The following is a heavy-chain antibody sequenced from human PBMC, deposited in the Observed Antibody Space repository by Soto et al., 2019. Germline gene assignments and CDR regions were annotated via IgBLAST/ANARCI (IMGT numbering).Heavy chain of an antibody. V-gene: IGHV1-69*01. D-gene: IGHD3-16*02. Sequence: QVQLVQSGAEVKKPGSSVKVSCKASGGTFSSYAISWVRQAPGQGLEWMGGIIPIFGTANYAQKFQGRVTIPADESTSTAYMELSSLRSEDTAVYYCARGSGDYVWGSYRPLTSVYDYWGQGTLVTVSS. CDR2: IIPIFGTA. J-gene: IGHJ4*02. CDR3: ARGSGDYVWGSYRPLTSVYDY. CDR1: GGTFSSYA.